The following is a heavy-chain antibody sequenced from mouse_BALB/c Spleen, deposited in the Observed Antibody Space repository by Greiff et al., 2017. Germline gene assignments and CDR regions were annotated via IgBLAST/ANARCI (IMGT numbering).Heavy chain of an antibody. CDR2: ISSGGSYT. D-gene: IGHD2-3*01. CDR3: ASDGYSYAMDY. CDR1: GFTFSSYG. J-gene: IGHJ4*01. V-gene: IGHV5-6*01. Sequence: DVHLVESGGDLVKPGGSLKLSCAASGFTFSSYGMSWVRQTPDKRLEWVATISSGGSYTYYPDSVKGRFTISRDNAKNTLYLQMSSLKSEDTAMYYCASDGYSYAMDYWGQGTSVTVSS.